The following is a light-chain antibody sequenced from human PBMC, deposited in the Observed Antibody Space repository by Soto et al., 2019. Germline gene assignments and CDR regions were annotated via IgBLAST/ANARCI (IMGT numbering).Light chain of an antibody. V-gene: IGKV1-5*01. CDR3: QQYAGPPTT. CDR1: QIISNW. J-gene: IGKJ5*01. CDR2: DSS. Sequence: EIHMTDSPATLSATVLERVTITFLTIQIISNWLAWYQLKPGKAPKLLIYDSSSLESGVPSRFSGGGSGTDFTLTISRLEPEDFAVYFCQQYAGPPTTFGQGTRLEI.